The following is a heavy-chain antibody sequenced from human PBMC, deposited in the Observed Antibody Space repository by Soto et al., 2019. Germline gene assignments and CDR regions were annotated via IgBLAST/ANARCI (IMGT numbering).Heavy chain of an antibody. J-gene: IGHJ4*02. CDR1: GGSISSGGYS. V-gene: IGHV4-30-2*01. D-gene: IGHD3-22*01. CDR3: ARGQRDYYDSSGYGGTKFDY. Sequence: PSETLSLTCAVSGGSISSGGYSWSWIRQPPGKGLEWIGCIYHSGSTYYNPSLKSRVTISVDRSKNQFSLKLSSVTAADTAVYYCARGQRDYYDSSGYGGTKFDYWGQGTLVTVSS. CDR2: IYHSGST.